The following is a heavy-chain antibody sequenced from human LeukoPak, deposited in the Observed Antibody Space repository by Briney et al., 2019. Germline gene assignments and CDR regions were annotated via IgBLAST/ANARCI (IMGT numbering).Heavy chain of an antibody. CDR3: ARSFQRGSLDY. CDR2: IYYSGST. CDR1: GGSISSYY. Sequence: PSETLSLTCTVSGGSISSYYWSWIRQPPGKGLEWIGSIYYSGSTNYNPSLRSRVTISVDTSRNQFSLKLSSVTAANTAVYYCARSFQRGSLDYWGQGTLVTVSS. D-gene: IGHD3-16*01. J-gene: IGHJ4*02. V-gene: IGHV4-59*08.